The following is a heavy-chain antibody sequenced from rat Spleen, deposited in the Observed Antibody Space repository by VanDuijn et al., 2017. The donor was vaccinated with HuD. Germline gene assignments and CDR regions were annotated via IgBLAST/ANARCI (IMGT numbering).Heavy chain of an antibody. CDR3: TSITTPFDY. J-gene: IGHJ2*01. D-gene: IGHD1-10*01. V-gene: IGHV2S63*01. Sequence: VQLKESGPGLVQPSQTLSLTCTVSGFSLTDYSVYWVRQPPGKGLEWMGVMWSGGSADYNSALKSRLSISRDTSKSQVFLKINSLQTEDTAIYYCTSITTPFDYWGQGVMVTVSS. CDR2: MWSGGSA. CDR1: GFSLTDYS.